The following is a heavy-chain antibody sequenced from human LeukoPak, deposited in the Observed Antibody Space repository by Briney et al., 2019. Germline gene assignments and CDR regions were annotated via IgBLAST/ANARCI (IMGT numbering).Heavy chain of an antibody. Sequence: PSETLSLTCTVSGGSISSGGYYWSWIRQPPGKGLEWIGYIYHSGSTYYNPSLKSRVTISVDRSKNQFSLKLSSVTAADTAVYYCARDPFNGIVGATTSGYFDYWGQGTLVTVSS. J-gene: IGHJ4*02. CDR3: ARDPFNGIVGATTSGYFDY. V-gene: IGHV4-30-2*01. D-gene: IGHD1-26*01. CDR1: GGSISSGGYY. CDR2: IYHSGST.